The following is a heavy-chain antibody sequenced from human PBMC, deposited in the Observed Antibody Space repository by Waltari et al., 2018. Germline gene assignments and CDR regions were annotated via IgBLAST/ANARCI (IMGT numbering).Heavy chain of an antibody. J-gene: IGHJ1*01. D-gene: IGHD2-15*01. Sequence: QVQLVQSGAEVEKPGASVKVSCKASGYAFMSFGFNWVRQAPGQGLEWMGWSSAYSGKTEFAQKFQDRVTLTTDTSTSTAYMELTSLRSDDTALYYCARDVLHSAPSFSDSWGQGTLVTVSS. CDR2: SSAYSGKT. V-gene: IGHV1-18*01. CDR1: GYAFMSFG. CDR3: ARDVLHSAPSFSDS.